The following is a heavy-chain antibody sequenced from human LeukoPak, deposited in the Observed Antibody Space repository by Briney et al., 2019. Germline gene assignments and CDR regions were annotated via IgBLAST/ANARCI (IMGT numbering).Heavy chain of an antibody. D-gene: IGHD2-2*01. Sequence: SETLSLTCTVSGGSISSYYWSWIRQPPGKGLEWIGYIYYSGSTNYNPSLKSRVTISVDTSKNQFSLKLSSVTAADTAVYYCARGGDQLLLDYWGQGTLVTVSS. V-gene: IGHV4-59*01. J-gene: IGHJ4*02. CDR1: GGSISSYY. CDR2: IYYSGST. CDR3: ARGGDQLLLDY.